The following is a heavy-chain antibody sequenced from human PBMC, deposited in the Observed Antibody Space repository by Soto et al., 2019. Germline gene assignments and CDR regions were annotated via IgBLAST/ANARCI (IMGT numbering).Heavy chain of an antibody. D-gene: IGHD2-2*01. Sequence: GASVKVSCKASGFTFTSSAVQWVRQARGQRLEWIGWIVVGSGNTNYAQKFQEGVTITRDMSTSTAYMELSSLRSEDTAVYYCAASDCSSTSCYEKGYYGMDVWGQGTTVTVSS. CDR3: AASDCSSTSCYEKGYYGMDV. J-gene: IGHJ6*02. V-gene: IGHV1-58*01. CDR2: IVVGSGNT. CDR1: GFTFTSSA.